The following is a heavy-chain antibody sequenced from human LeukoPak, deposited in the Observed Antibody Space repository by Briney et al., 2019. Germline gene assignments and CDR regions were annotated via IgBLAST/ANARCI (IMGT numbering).Heavy chain of an antibody. V-gene: IGHV3-23*01. CDR1: GFTFSSYA. Sequence: GGSLRLSCAASGFTFSSYAMSWVRQAPGKGLEWVSAISGSGGSTYYAASVKGRFTISRDNSKNTLYLQMNSLRAEDTAVYYCAKDEAGYYGSGTFDYWGQGTLVTVSS. CDR3: AKDEAGYYGSGTFDY. J-gene: IGHJ4*02. D-gene: IGHD3-10*01. CDR2: ISGSGGST.